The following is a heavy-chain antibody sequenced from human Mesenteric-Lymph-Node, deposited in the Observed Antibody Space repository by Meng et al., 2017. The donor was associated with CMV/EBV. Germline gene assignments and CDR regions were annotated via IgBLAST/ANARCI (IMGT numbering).Heavy chain of an antibody. CDR3: AREAAIHRSSNNWFDS. V-gene: IGHV4-31*02. CDR1: GSISSGGYY. D-gene: IGHD3-10*01. J-gene: IGHJ5*01. Sequence: GSISSGGYYWSWIRQHPGKGLEWIGHIYHSGSTYYNPSLKSRVTISVDTSTNQFSLRLNSVTAADTAVYYCAREAAIHRSSNNWFDSWGQGILVTVSS. CDR2: IYHSGST.